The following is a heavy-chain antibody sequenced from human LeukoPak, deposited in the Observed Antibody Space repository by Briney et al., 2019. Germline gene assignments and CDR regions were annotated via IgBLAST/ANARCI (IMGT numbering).Heavy chain of an antibody. D-gene: IGHD3-22*01. CDR2: IKKDGSEK. V-gene: IGHV3-7*01. CDR1: GFTFSSYW. J-gene: IGHJ6*02. CDR3: ARPEDSGGYIYYYYGMDV. Sequence: QPGGSLRLSCAASGFTFSSYWVSWVRQAPGKGLEWVANIKKDGSEKYYVDSVKGRFTISRDNAKNSLYLQMNSPRAEDTAVYYCARPEDSGGYIYYYYGMDVWGQGTTVTVSS.